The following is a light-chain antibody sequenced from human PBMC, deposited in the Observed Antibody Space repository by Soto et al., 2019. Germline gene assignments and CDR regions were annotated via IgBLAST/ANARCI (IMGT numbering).Light chain of an antibody. CDR2: AAS. V-gene: IGKV1-9*01. J-gene: IGKJ4*01. CDR1: QGISSY. CDR3: QQLTTFPR. Sequence: QLTQSPSILTASLGDRVTITCRASQGISSYLAWYRQKPGKAPELLIYAASTLQTGVPSRFSGSGSGTEFTLTINSLQSEDFATYFCQQLTTFPRFGGGTKVEMK.